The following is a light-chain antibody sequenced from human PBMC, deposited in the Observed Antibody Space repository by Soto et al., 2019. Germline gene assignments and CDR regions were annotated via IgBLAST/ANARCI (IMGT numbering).Light chain of an antibody. J-gene: IGLJ2*01. CDR3: SSYAGSSSVV. CDR2: EVN. V-gene: IGLV2-8*01. Sequence: QSVLTQPPSASGSPGQSVTISCTGASSDVGGYNYVSWYQQHSGKAPKLIIYEVNKRPSGVPDRFSGSKSANTASLTVSGLQVEDEADYYCSSYAGSSSVVFGGGTKLTVL. CDR1: SSDVGGYNY.